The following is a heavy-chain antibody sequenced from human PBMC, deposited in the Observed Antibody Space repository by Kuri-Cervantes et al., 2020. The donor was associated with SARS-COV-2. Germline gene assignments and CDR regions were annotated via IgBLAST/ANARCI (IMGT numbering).Heavy chain of an antibody. Sequence: LRLSCTASGGSISSGDYYWSWIRQPPGKGLEWIGYIYYGGSTYYNPSLKSRVTISVDTSKNQFSLKLSSVTATDTAVYYCARGWGGYCSSTSCYYYYYGMDVWGQGTTVTVSS. CDR1: GGSISSGDYY. V-gene: IGHV4-30-4*01. J-gene: IGHJ6*02. CDR3: ARGWGGYCSSTSCYYYYYGMDV. CDR2: IYYGGST. D-gene: IGHD2-2*01.